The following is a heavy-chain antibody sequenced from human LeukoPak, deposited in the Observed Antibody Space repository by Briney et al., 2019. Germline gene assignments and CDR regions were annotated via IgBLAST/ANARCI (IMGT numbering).Heavy chain of an antibody. J-gene: IGHJ4*02. V-gene: IGHV4-34*01. CDR3: ARGPRIYYDFWSGYFRKAQYYFDY. Sequence: SETLSLTCAVYGGSFSGYYWSWIRQPPGKGLEWIGEINHSGSTNYNPSLKSRVTISVDTSKNQFSLKLSSVTAADTAVYYCARGPRIYYDFWSGYFRKAQYYFDYWAREPWSPSPQ. CDR2: INHSGST. D-gene: IGHD3-3*01. CDR1: GGSFSGYY.